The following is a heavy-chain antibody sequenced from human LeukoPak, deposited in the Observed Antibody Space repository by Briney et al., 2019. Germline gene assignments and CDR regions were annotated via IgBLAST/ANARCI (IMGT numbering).Heavy chain of an antibody. V-gene: IGHV3-30-3*01. D-gene: IGHD6-13*01. CDR3: ARSLAAADDFDY. Sequence: GRSLRLSCAASGFTFSSYAMHWVRQAPGKGLEWVAVISYDGSNKYYADSVKGRFTISRDNSKNTLYLQMNSLRAEDTAVYYCARSLAAADDFDYWGQGTLVTVSS. CDR2: ISYDGSNK. CDR1: GFTFSSYA. J-gene: IGHJ4*02.